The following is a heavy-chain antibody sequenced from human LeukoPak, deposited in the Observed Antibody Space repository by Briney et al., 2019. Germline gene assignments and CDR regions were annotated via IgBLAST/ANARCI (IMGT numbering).Heavy chain of an antibody. Sequence: PGGSLRLSCAASGFTFSSYSMNWVRQAPGKGLEWVSSISSSSSYIYYADSVKGRFTISRDNAKNSLYLQMNSLRAEDTAVYYCARDRRSSGWYPGISDYWGQGTLVTVSS. V-gene: IGHV3-21*01. D-gene: IGHD6-19*01. CDR3: ARDRRSSGWYPGISDY. CDR2: ISSSSSYI. CDR1: GFTFSSYS. J-gene: IGHJ4*02.